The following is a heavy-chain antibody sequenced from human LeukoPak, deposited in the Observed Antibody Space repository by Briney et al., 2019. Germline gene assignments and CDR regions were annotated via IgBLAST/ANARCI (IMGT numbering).Heavy chain of an antibody. CDR2: ISSSSSYI. J-gene: IGHJ4*02. V-gene: IGHV3-21*01. D-gene: IGHD3-9*01. CDR3: ARAPVYDILTGCNDH. Sequence: PGGSLRLSCAASGFTFSSYSMNWVRQAPGKGLEWVSSISSSSSYIYYADSVKGRFTVSRDNARNSLYLQMNSLRAEDTAVYYCARAPVYDILTGCNDHWGQGTLVTVSS. CDR1: GFTFSSYS.